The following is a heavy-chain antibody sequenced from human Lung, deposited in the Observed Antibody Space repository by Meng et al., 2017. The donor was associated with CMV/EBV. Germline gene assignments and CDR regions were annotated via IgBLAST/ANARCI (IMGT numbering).Heavy chain of an antibody. D-gene: IGHD6-13*01. CDR1: GGSITTYS. J-gene: IGHJ5*02. CDR2: ILYSGST. Sequence: SETXSLXXPVSGGSITTYSWSWIRQPPGKRLEWIGYILYSGSTNYNPSPRSRVTISVDTSKNQFSLKLSSVTAADTAVYHCARTLGSAVGMGWFDPWGQGTLVXVSS. V-gene: IGHV4-59*01. CDR3: ARTLGSAVGMGWFDP.